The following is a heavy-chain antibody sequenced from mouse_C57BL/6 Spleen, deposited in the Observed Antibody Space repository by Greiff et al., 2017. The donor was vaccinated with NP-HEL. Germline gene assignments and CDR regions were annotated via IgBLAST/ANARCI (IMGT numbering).Heavy chain of an antibody. D-gene: IGHD1-1*01. J-gene: IGHJ4*01. CDR1: GFTFTDYY. CDR3: ARYYYGSSYYAMDY. CDR2: IRHKANGYTT. V-gene: IGHV7-3*01. Sequence: EVQGVESGGGLVQPGGSLSLSCAASGFTFTDYYMSWVRQPPGKALEWLGFIRHKANGYTTEYSASVKGRFTISRDNSQSILYLQMNALRAEDSATYYCARYYYGSSYYAMDYWGQGTSVTVSS.